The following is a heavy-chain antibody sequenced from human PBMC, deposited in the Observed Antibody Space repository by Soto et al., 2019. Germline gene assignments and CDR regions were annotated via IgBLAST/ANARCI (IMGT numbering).Heavy chain of an antibody. D-gene: IGHD1-1*01. J-gene: IGHJ5*02. V-gene: IGHV4-30-4*01. CDR2: IFYSGST. Sequence: QVQLQESGPGLVKPSQTLSLTCTVSGGSISSGDYYWSWIRQPPGKGLGWIGYIFYSGSTYYNPSLKSQVTISVDTSKNQFSLKLSSVTAADTAVYYCARVHGNPENWFDPWGQGTLVTVSS. CDR3: ARVHGNPENWFDP. CDR1: GGSISSGDYY.